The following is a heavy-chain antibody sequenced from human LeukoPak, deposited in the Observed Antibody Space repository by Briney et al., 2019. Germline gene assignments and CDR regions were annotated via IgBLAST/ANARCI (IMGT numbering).Heavy chain of an antibody. CDR2: ISTTSSYI. D-gene: IGHD3-3*01. V-gene: IGHV3-21*01. CDR3: ARDGSITIFGVVIITGIDY. Sequence: GGSLRLSCAASGFTHRSYSMNWVRQAPGKGLEWVSSISTTSSYIQYADSVKGRFAISRDNAKNSLYLQMNSLRAEDTAVYYCARDGSITIFGVVIITGIDYWGQGTLVTVSS. CDR1: GFTHRSYS. J-gene: IGHJ4*02.